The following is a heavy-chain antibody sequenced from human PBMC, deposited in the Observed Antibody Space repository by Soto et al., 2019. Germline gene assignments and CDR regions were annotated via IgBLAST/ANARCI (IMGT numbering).Heavy chain of an antibody. CDR3: ARDLYDYVWGSFFAFDI. Sequence: SETLSLTCTVSGGSISSGGYYWSWIRQHPGKGLEWIGYIYYSGSTYYNPSLKSRVTISVDTSKNQFSLKLSSVTAADTAVYYYARDLYDYVWGSFFAFDIWAQGTIVTVSS. J-gene: IGHJ3*02. D-gene: IGHD3-16*01. V-gene: IGHV4-31*03. CDR1: GGSISSGGYY. CDR2: IYYSGST.